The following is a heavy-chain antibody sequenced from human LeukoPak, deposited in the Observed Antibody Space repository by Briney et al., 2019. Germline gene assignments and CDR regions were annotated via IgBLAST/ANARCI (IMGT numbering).Heavy chain of an antibody. D-gene: IGHD2-2*01. CDR2: INDDGGQT. J-gene: IGHJ4*02. CDR1: GFTFSRYS. CDR3: ARAASRGFDS. Sequence: PGGSLRLSCAPSGFTFSRYSMTWVRQPPGKGLEWVSGINDDGGQTYYADSVKGRFTVSRDNAKNTVSLQMDSLRAEDTALYYCARAASRGFDSWGQGTLVTVSS. V-gene: IGHV3-7*01.